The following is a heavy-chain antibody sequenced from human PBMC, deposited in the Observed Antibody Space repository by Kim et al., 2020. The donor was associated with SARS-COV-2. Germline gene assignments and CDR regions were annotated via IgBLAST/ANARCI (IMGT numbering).Heavy chain of an antibody. J-gene: IGHJ6*02. CDR1: GDSVSSNNAR. V-gene: IGHV6-1*01. CDR2: TFYRSKWYS. Sequence: SQTLSLTCAISGDSVSSNNARWNWIRQSPSRGLEWLGRTFYRSKWYSDYAATVKGRITINPGTPKNQFSLQLKSVTPEDSAVYFCVRDESYGLDVWGQGTTVTVSS. CDR3: VRDESYGLDV.